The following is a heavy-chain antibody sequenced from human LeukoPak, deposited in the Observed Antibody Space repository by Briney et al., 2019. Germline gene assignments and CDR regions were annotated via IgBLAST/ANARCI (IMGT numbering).Heavy chain of an antibody. J-gene: IGHJ4*02. CDR1: GFTLSSYE. CDR2: ISSRDTTT. Sequence: GGSLRFSCAASGFTLSSYETNWVRQTPGKGLEWVSYISSRDTTTYYADSVKGRFTIFRDNAKNSLYLQVNSLRAEDTAVYYCARGYYFDSGGPYYFDYWGQGTLVTVSS. D-gene: IGHD3-10*01. CDR3: ARGYYFDSGGPYYFDY. V-gene: IGHV3-48*03.